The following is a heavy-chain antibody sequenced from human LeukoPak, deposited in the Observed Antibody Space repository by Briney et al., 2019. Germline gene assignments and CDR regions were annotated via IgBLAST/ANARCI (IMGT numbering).Heavy chain of an antibody. V-gene: IGHV4-30-4*02. D-gene: IGHD7-27*01. Sequence: SETLSLTCTVSGGSISSGDYYWSWIRQPPGKGLEWIGYIYYSGSTYYNPSLKSRVTISVDTSKNQFSLKLSSVTAADTAVYYCAREPPNQNWVYFDYWGQGTLVTVSS. CDR3: AREPPNQNWVYFDY. J-gene: IGHJ4*02. CDR1: GGSISSGDYY. CDR2: IYYSGST.